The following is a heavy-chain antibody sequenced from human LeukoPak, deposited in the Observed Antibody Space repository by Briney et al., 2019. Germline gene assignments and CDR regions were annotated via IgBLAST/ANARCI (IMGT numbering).Heavy chain of an antibody. CDR2: IYYSGST. CDR1: GGSVSSGSYC. V-gene: IGHV4-61*01. D-gene: IGHD2-15*01. J-gene: IGHJ3*02. CDR3: ARDPMAVAATLDAFDI. Sequence: SETLSLTCTVSGGSVSSGSYCWSWIRQPPGKGLEWIGYIYYSGSTNYNPSLKSRVTISVDTSKNQFSLKLSSVTAADTAVYYCARDPMAVAATLDAFDIWGQGTMVTISS.